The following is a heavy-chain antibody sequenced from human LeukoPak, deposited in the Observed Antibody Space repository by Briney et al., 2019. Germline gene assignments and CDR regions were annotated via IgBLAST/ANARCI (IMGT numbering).Heavy chain of an antibody. CDR1: GFTFSSYS. D-gene: IGHD5-24*01. Sequence: PGGSLRLSCAASGFTFSSYSMNWVRQAPGKGLEWVSSISSSSSYIYYADSVKGRFTISRDNAKNTLYLQMNSLRAEDTAVYYCARVEGMATIPYFDYWGQGTLVTVSS. CDR3: ARVEGMATIPYFDY. V-gene: IGHV3-21*01. J-gene: IGHJ4*02. CDR2: ISSSSSYI.